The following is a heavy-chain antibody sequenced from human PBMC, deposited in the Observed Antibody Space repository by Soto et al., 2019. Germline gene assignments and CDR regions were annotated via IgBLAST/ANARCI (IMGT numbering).Heavy chain of an antibody. D-gene: IGHD3-3*01. Sequence: PGEALKISCKGSGYSFTSYWIGWVRQMPGKGLEWMWVIPPVESDTRYSPSFQGPVTISPDKSISTAYLQGRSLKSSDTSMYYCARQDYDFWSGSISGTLGYWGQGTLVTVSS. CDR3: ARQDYDFWSGSISGTLGY. CDR2: IPPVESDT. CDR1: GYSFTSYW. V-gene: IGHV5-51*01. J-gene: IGHJ4*02.